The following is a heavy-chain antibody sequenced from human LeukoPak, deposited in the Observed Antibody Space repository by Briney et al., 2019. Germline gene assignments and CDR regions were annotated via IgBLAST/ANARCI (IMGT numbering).Heavy chain of an antibody. CDR3: AGHTELDY. CDR1: EFTDSYHY. CDR2: FYSGGRA. D-gene: IGHD1-26*01. V-gene: IGHV3-66*04. J-gene: IGHJ4*02. Sequence: GGSLTLSCVGFEFTDSYHYMTCVRQAPGKVMDWVLVFYSGGRAYYTYSVNGRFTISRDNSKRKLYLQMNSLRAEYTTIYYCAGHTELDYWGQGTLVTVSS.